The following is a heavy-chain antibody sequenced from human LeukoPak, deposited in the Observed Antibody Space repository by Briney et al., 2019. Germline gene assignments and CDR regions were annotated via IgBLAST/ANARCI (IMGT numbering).Heavy chain of an antibody. D-gene: IGHD2-2*01. CDR2: IGTAGDP. CDR1: GFTFSSYD. J-gene: IGHJ4*02. CDR3: ARGNYHNYCSSTSCYGYFDY. V-gene: IGHV3-13*05. Sequence: GGSLRLSCAASGFTFSSYDMHWVRQATGKGLEWVSAIGTAGDPYYPGSVKGRFTISRENAKNSLYLQMNSLRAGDTAVYYCARGNYHNYCSSTSCYGYFDYRGQGTLVTVSS.